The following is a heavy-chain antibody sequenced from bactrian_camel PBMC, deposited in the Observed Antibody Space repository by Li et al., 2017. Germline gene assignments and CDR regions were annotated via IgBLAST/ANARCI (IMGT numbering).Heavy chain of an antibody. CDR3: AAPSGSGCCLSCSPYAY. J-gene: IGHJ4*01. Sequence: HVQLVESGGGSVQAGGSMRLSCTASGISGSSCMGWLRKAPGKRSERVAAIYRDGRIEYYADSVRGRFTISQDNAKNTLYLQMDSLKPDDTAMYYCAAPSGSGCCLSCSPYAYWGQGTQVTVS. D-gene: IGHD3*01. CDR2: IYRDGRIE. V-gene: IGHV3S14*01. CDR1: GISGSSC.